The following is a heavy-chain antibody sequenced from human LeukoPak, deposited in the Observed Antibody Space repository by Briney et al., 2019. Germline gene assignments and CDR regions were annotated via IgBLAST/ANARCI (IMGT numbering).Heavy chain of an antibody. Sequence: PSETLSLTCTVSGGSISSYYWSWLRQPPGKGLEWIGYIYYSGSTNYNPSLKSRVTISVDTSKNQFSLKLSSVPAADTAVYYCARGIKGDYYYMDVWGKGTPVTVSS. CDR1: GGSISSYY. CDR2: IYYSGST. V-gene: IGHV4-59*01. J-gene: IGHJ6*03. D-gene: IGHD3-16*01. CDR3: ARGIKGDYYYMDV.